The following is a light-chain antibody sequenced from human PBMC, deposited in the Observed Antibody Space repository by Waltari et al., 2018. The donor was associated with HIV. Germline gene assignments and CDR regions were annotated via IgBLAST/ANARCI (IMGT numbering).Light chain of an antibody. CDR2: YVS. CDR1: STDVGGYNF. V-gene: IGLV2-11*01. J-gene: IGLJ2*01. Sequence: QSALTQPRSVSGSPGQSVTISCTGTSTDVGGYNFVSWYQPHPGKAPNLVLYYVSNRPSGVPDRFYGFKSGNTASLTSSGLQTEDEDDYYWCSYAGIYAYVLFGGGTKLTVL. CDR3: CSYAGIYAYVL.